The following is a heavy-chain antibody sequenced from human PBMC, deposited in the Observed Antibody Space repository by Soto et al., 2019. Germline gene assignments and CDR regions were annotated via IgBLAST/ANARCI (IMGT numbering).Heavy chain of an antibody. Sequence: PGGSLRLSCEASGFTVSSKYMNWVRQAPGKGLEWVSVIYKNGDTFYADSVKGRFTISRDNFKNTLYLQMNSLRAEDTAVYFCARDIDHCGGDCYSFDYWGQGILVTVSS. CDR3: ARDIDHCGGDCYSFDY. V-gene: IGHV3-53*01. CDR2: IYKNGDT. CDR1: GFTVSSKY. J-gene: IGHJ4*02. D-gene: IGHD2-21*02.